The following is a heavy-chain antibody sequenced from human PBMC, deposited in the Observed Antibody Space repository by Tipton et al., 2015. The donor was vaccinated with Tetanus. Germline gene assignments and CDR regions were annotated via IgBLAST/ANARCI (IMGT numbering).Heavy chain of an antibody. CDR2: ISYSGST. Sequence: LRLSCAASGFNFKTLGINWVRQAPGKGLEWLAYISYSGSTNSNYSLKSRITISQDTSKNQFSLKLTSVTAADTAVYYCARGGSYSYGPRGFDLWGRGTLVTVSS. CDR1: GFNFKTLG. CDR3: ARGGSYSYGPRGFDL. D-gene: IGHD5-18*01. J-gene: IGHJ2*01. V-gene: IGHV4-59*11.